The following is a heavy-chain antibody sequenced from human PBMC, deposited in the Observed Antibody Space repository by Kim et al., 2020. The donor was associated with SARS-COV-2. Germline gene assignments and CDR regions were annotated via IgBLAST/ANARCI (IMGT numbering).Heavy chain of an antibody. D-gene: IGHD1-26*01. CDR1: GYTFTGYY. V-gene: IGHV1-2*06. J-gene: IGHJ6*02. CDR2: INPNSGGT. Sequence: ASVKVSCKASGYTFTGYYMHWVRQAPGQGLEWMGRINPNSGGTNYAQKFQGRVTMTRDTSISTAYMELSRLRSDDTAVYYCARTYGGWDPIYYYGMDVWGQGTTVTVSS. CDR3: ARTYGGWDPIYYYGMDV.